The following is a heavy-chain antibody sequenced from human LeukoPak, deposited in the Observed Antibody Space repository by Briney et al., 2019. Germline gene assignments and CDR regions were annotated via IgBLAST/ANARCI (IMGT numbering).Heavy chain of an antibody. J-gene: IGHJ4*02. CDR2: ISGSGDST. CDR1: GFTFSSYA. V-gene: IGHV3-23*01. Sequence: PGGSLRLSCAASGFTFSSYAMSWVRQAPGKGLEWVSAISGSGDSTYYGDSVKGRFTISRDNSKNTLYLQMNSLRAEDTAVYYCARARSGSDYYIFDYWGQGTLVTVSS. CDR3: ARARSGSDYYIFDY. D-gene: IGHD3-22*01.